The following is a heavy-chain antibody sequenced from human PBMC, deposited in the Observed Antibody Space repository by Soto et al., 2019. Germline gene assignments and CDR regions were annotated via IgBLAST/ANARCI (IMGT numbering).Heavy chain of an antibody. CDR2: IWYDGGEK. D-gene: IGHD4-17*01. J-gene: IGHJ4*02. CDR3: ARDSGNTVYGGPHF. Sequence: QVQLVESGGGVVQPGRSLRLSCVASGFIFSDYGMHWVRQAPGKGLEGVAVIWYDGGEKHYADSLKGRFNISRNSSKNTLSLKMNGLRTEDTTLDFTARDSGNTVYGGPHFWDQGTRVTVSS. CDR1: GFIFSDYG. V-gene: IGHV3-33*08.